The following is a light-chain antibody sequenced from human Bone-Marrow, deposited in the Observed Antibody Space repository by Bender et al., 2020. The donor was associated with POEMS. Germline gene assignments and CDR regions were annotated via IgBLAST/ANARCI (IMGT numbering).Light chain of an antibody. J-gene: IGLJ1*01. CDR1: SSDVADSDY. CDR2: GVS. Sequence: QSALTQPRSVSGSPGQSITISCTGASSDVADSDYISWYQQHPGKAPRLIIYGVSERPSGVPDRFSASKSGNTASLTISGLQAEDEADYFCCAFVGAYMFVFGSETKVIVL. CDR3: CAFVGAYMFV. V-gene: IGLV2-11*01.